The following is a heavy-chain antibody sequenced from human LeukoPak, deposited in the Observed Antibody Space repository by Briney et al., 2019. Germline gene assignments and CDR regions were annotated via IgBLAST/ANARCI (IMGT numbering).Heavy chain of an antibody. CDR3: ARGFAPDYGDYVDIRKSIYFDY. Sequence: SETLSLTCTVSGGSISNYYWTWIRQPPGKGLEWIGYIYYSGSTNYNPSLKSRVTISIDTSKNQFSLNLSSVTAADTAVYYCARGFAPDYGDYVDIRKSIYFDYWGQGTLVTVSS. J-gene: IGHJ4*02. D-gene: IGHD4-17*01. V-gene: IGHV4-59*08. CDR1: GGSISNYY. CDR2: IYYSGST.